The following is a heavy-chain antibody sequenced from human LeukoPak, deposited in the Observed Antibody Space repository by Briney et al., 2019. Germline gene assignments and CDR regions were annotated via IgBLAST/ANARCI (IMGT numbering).Heavy chain of an antibody. CDR3: ATPLGSGHVVAFDI. V-gene: IGHV1-46*01. CDR2: INPSGVGT. CDR1: GYTFTNYY. D-gene: IGHD3-3*01. J-gene: IGHJ3*02. Sequence: ASVKVSCKASGYTFTNYYMHWVRQAPGQGLEWMGIINPSGVGTTFAQRFPGRVTMTRDTSTSTVYMELSSLRSEDAAVYYCATPLGSGHVVAFDIWGQGTMVTVSS.